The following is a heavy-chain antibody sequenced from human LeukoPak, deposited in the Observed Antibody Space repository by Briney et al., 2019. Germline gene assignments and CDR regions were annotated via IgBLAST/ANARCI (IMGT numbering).Heavy chain of an antibody. CDR1: GFTFSSYG. CDR2: IWYDGSNK. CDR3: ARGAYF. Sequence: GGSLRLSCAASGFTFSSYGMHWVRQAPGKGLEWVAVIWYDGSNKCYADSVKGRFTISRDNSKNSLYLQMNSLRDEDTAVYYCARGAYFWGQGTLVTVSS. V-gene: IGHV3-33*01. J-gene: IGHJ4*02.